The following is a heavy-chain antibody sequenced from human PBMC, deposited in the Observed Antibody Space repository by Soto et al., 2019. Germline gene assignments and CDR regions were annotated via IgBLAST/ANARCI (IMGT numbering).Heavy chain of an antibody. D-gene: IGHD3-22*01. CDR1: GFTFSSYG. CDR2: VSDDGSDK. V-gene: IGHV3-30*18. J-gene: IGHJ4*02. Sequence: QVQLVESGGGVVKPGRSLRLSCAASGFTFSSYGIHWVRQAPGKAPEWVAVVSDDGSDKYYADSVKGRFTISRDNSKNTLYLQMNSLRVEDTAVYYCGKEHYDTSGYYRFDSWGQGNLVTVSS. CDR3: GKEHYDTSGYYRFDS.